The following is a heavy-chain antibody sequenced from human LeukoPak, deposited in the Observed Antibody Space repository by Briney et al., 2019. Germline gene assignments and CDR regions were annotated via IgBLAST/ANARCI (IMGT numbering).Heavy chain of an antibody. CDR2: ISYDGNKK. Sequence: PGRSLRLSCAASGFTFSSYGMHWVRQAPGKGLEWVAVISYDGNKKYYADSVRGRFTISRDNSKNTLYLQMNSLRAEDTAVYYCAREHTSSSSLDYWGQGTLVTVSS. CDR3: AREHTSSSSLDY. V-gene: IGHV3-30*03. D-gene: IGHD6-6*01. CDR1: GFTFSSYG. J-gene: IGHJ4*02.